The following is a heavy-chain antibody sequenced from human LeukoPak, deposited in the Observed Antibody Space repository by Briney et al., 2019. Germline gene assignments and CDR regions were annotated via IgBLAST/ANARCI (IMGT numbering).Heavy chain of an antibody. V-gene: IGHV4-61*02. Sequence: KSSQTLSLTRTVSGGSISSGSYDWSWIRQPAGKGLEWIGRIYTSGSTNYNPSLKSRVTISVDTSKNQFSLKLSSVTAADTAVYYCARDAVVIDAFDIWGQGTMVTVSS. J-gene: IGHJ3*02. D-gene: IGHD3-22*01. CDR2: IYTSGST. CDR1: GGSISSGSYD. CDR3: ARDAVVIDAFDI.